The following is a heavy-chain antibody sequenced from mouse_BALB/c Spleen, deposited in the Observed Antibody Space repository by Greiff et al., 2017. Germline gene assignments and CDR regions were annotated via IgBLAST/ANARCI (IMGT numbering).Heavy chain of an antibody. CDR2: ISDGGSYT. CDR3: ARGGDYDAGGDY. V-gene: IGHV5-4*02. CDR1: GFTFSDYY. J-gene: IGHJ4*01. Sequence: EVQLVESGGGLVKPGGSLKLSCAASGFTFSDYYMYWVRQTPEKRLEWVATISDGGSYTYYPDSVKGRFTISRDNAKNNLYLQMSSLKSEDTAMYYCARGGDYDAGGDYWGQGTSVTVSS. D-gene: IGHD2-4*01.